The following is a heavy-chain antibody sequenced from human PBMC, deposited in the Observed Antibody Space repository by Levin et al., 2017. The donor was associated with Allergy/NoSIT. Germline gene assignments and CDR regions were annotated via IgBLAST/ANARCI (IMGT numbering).Heavy chain of an antibody. CDR3: AKDLGYGSGSDYNYYGMDV. Sequence: GGSLRLSCAASGFTFSSYAMSWVRQAPGKGLEWVSAISGSGGSTYYADSVKGRFTISRDNSKNTLYLQMNSLRAEDTAVYYCAKDLGYGSGSDYNYYGMDVWGQGTTVTVSS. V-gene: IGHV3-23*01. J-gene: IGHJ6*02. CDR2: ISGSGGST. D-gene: IGHD3-10*01. CDR1: GFTFSSYA.